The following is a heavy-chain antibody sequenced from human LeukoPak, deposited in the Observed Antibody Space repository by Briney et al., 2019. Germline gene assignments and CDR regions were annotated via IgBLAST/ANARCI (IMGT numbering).Heavy chain of an antibody. CDR3: ARKVYHRFDY. CDR2: ISTSGDNT. D-gene: IGHD2-2*01. V-gene: IGHV3-23*01. CDR1: GFTFSSYA. Sequence: GGSLRLSCAASGFTFSSYAMTWVRQAPGKGLEWVSAISTSGDNTYYADSVRGRFTISRDNSKDTLYLQMNSLRAEDTAVYYCARKVYHRFDYWGQGTLVTVSS. J-gene: IGHJ4*02.